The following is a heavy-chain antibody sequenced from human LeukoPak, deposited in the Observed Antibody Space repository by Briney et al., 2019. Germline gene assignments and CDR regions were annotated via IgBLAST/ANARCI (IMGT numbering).Heavy chain of an antibody. J-gene: IGHJ6*02. CDR3: AIVPAAIPVDYYYYGMDV. CDR2: MNPNSGNT. D-gene: IGHD2-2*02. V-gene: IGHV1-8*01. CDR1: GYTFTSYD. Sequence: ASVKVSCKASGYTFTSYDINWVRQATGQGLEWMGWMNPNSGNTGYAQKFQGRVTMTRNTSISTAYMELSSLRSEDTAVYCCAIVPAAIPVDYYYYGMDVWGQGTTVTVSS.